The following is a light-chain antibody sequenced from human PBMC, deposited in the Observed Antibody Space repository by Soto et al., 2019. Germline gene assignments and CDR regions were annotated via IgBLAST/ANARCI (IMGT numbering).Light chain of an antibody. J-gene: IGKJ1*01. V-gene: IGKV1-39*01. CDR2: AAS. CDR1: QSLLYNVNNKNY. Sequence: DIVMTQSPDSLAVSLGERATIKCKSSQSLLYNVNNKNYLGWYQQKPGKAPKLLIYAASSLQSGVPSRFSGSGSGTDFNFTISSLQPEDFATYSCQQSYRSRWTFGPGTKVDIK. CDR3: QQSYRSRWT.